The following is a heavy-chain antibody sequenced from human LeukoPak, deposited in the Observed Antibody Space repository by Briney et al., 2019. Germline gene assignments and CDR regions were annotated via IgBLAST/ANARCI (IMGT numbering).Heavy chain of an antibody. Sequence: GGSLRLSCAASGFTFSSYAMSWVRQAPGKGLEWVSVISNSGGSTFYADSVKGRFTISRDNSKNTLYLQMNSLGAEDTAFYYCARGYSSSWLGYFDYWGQGTLVTVSS. CDR1: GFTFSSYA. D-gene: IGHD6-13*01. CDR3: ARGYSSSWLGYFDY. J-gene: IGHJ4*02. V-gene: IGHV3-23*01. CDR2: ISNSGGST.